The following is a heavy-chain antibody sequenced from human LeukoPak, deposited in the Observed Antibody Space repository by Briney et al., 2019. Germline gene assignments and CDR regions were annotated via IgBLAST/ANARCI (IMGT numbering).Heavy chain of an antibody. J-gene: IGHJ4*02. Sequence: GGSLRLTCAASGFTVSAYAMAWVRQAPGKGLEWVSTIYDDNTYYADSVKGRFAISTDNSKNTLYLQMNSLRVEDTAVYFCAARKVRGVWFYLDYWGQGTLVTVSS. D-gene: IGHD3-10*01. CDR1: GFTVSAYA. CDR3: AARKVRGVWFYLDY. CDR2: IYDDNT. V-gene: IGHV3-23*01.